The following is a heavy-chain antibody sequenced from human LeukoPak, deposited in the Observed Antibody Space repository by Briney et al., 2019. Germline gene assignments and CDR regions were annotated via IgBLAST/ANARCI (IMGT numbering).Heavy chain of an antibody. Sequence: WXXQPXXXGLEWIGSIYYSGKTYHNPSLESRVTISVDTSKNQVSLKLSSVTAADTAVYYCARLYRSSWYSDSWGQGTLVTVSS. J-gene: IGHJ4*02. CDR3: ARLYRSSWYSDS. D-gene: IGHD6-13*01. V-gene: IGHV4-39*01. CDR2: IYYSGKT.